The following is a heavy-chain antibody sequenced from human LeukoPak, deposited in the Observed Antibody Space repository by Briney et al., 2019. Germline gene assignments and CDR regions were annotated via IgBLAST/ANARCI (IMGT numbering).Heavy chain of an antibody. Sequence: ASVKVSCKASGYTFTSYGIRWVRQAPGQGLEWMGWISAYNGNTNYAQKLQGRVTMTTDTSTSTAYMELRSLRSDDTAVYYCARDGMYSSGWYYLDYWGQGTLVTVSS. CDR2: ISAYNGNT. D-gene: IGHD6-19*01. V-gene: IGHV1-18*01. J-gene: IGHJ4*02. CDR3: ARDGMYSSGWYYLDY. CDR1: GYTFTSYG.